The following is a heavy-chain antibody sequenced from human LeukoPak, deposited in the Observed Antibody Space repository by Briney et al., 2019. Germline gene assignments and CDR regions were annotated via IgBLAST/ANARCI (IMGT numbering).Heavy chain of an antibody. Sequence: GASVKVSCKASGYTFSSYGISWVRQAPGQGLEWMGWINPNSGGTNYAQKFQGRVTMTRDTSISIVYMELSRLTSDDTAVYYCVRDGAMDVWGQGTTVTVSS. CDR3: VRDGAMDV. CDR1: GYTFSSYG. CDR2: INPNSGGT. V-gene: IGHV1-2*02. J-gene: IGHJ6*02.